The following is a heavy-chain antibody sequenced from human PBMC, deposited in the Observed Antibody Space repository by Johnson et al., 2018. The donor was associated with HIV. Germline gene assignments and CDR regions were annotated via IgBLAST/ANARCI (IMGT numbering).Heavy chain of an antibody. D-gene: IGHD1-26*01. Sequence: EVLLLESGGGVVQPGRSLRLSCAASGFTCDDYAMHWVRQVPGKGLEWVSGISWNSGSIGYADSVKGRFTISRDNAKNSLYVQMNSLRVEDTAVYYCARGYSGSDDAFDIWGQGTMVTVSS. J-gene: IGHJ3*02. CDR2: ISWNSGSI. CDR3: ARGYSGSDDAFDI. CDR1: GFTCDDYA. V-gene: IGHV3-9*01.